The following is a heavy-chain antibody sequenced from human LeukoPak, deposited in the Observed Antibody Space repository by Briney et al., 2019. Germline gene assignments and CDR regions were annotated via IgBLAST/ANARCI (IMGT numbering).Heavy chain of an antibody. CDR1: GFTVSSFY. V-gene: IGHV3-53*01. J-gene: IGHJ4*02. CDR2: IYSGTST. D-gene: IGHD5-24*01. Sequence: GGSLRLSCAASGFTVSSFYMTWVRQAPGKGLEWVSVIYSGTSTYYADSVKGRFTISRDNSKNTLYLYMNSLRAEDTAVYYCARGGDGYNFGLDYWGQGTLVTVSS. CDR3: ARGGDGYNFGLDY.